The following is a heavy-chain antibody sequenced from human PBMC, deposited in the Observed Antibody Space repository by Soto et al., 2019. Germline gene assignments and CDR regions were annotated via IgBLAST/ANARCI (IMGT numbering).Heavy chain of an antibody. CDR3: VRDLGCISTSCHAHFDF. CDR2: ISYDGSNK. Sequence: SLRLSCAASGFTFSNYAMHWARQAPGKGLEWVAVISYDGSNKYYADSVKGRFTISRDNAKKSVYLQMNSLRDEDTAVYYCVRDLGCISTSCHAHFDFWGQGTLVTVSS. D-gene: IGHD2-2*01. CDR1: GFTFSNYA. V-gene: IGHV3-30-3*01. J-gene: IGHJ4*02.